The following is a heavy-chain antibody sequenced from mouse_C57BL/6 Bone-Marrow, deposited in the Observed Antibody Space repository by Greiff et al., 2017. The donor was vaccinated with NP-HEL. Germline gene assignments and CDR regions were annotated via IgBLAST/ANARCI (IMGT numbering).Heavy chain of an antibody. Sequence: VQGVESGAELVRPGTSVKMSCKASGYTFTNYWIGWAKQRPGHGLEWIGDIYPGGGYTNYNEKFKGKATLTADKSSSTAYMQFSSLTSEDSAIYYCARGLGFAYWGQGTLVTVSA. D-gene: IGHD3-3*01. J-gene: IGHJ3*01. CDR3: ARGLGFAY. V-gene: IGHV1-63*01. CDR2: IYPGGGYT. CDR1: GYTFTNYW.